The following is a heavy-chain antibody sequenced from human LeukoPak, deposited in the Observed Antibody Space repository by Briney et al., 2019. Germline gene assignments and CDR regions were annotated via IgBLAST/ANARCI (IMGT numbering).Heavy chain of an antibody. CDR1: GDSVSSNSAA. Sequence: SQTLSLTCAISGDSVSSNSAAWNWIRQSPSRGLEWLGRTYYRSKWYNDYAVSVKSRITINPDTSKNQFSLQLNSVTPEDTAVYYCARAHYYDSSAYLYYFDYWGQGTLVTVSS. D-gene: IGHD3-22*01. J-gene: IGHJ4*02. CDR3: ARAHYYDSSAYLYYFDY. CDR2: TYYRSKWYN. V-gene: IGHV6-1*01.